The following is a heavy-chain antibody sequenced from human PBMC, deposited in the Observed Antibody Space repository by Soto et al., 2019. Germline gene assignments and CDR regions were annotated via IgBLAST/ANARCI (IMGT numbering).Heavy chain of an antibody. Sequence: EVQLVESGGDLVQPGGSLRLSCAASGFTFSTYSMNWVRQAPGKGLEWVSSISSSSTIYYADSVKGRFTISRDNVQNSLYLQMHSVRAEDTAVYSCARERGSGWTFDYWGQGTLVTVSS. J-gene: IGHJ4*02. D-gene: IGHD6-19*01. CDR2: ISSSSTI. V-gene: IGHV3-48*01. CDR3: ARERGSGWTFDY. CDR1: GFTFSTYS.